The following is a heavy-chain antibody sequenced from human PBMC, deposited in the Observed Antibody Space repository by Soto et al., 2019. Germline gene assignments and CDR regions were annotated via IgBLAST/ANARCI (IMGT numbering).Heavy chain of an antibody. J-gene: IGHJ5*02. V-gene: IGHV2-5*02. Sequence: QITLKESGPALVKPTQTLTLTCTFSGFSLTTSGVGVGWIRQPPEKALERVALIYWDDDKRYSTSLKSRLTITKDTSKNQGDVTMTNMDPADTATYFCAHRTTTVTWWFDPWGQGTLVTVSS. CDR3: AHRTTTVTWWFDP. D-gene: IGHD4-17*01. CDR2: IYWDDDK. CDR1: GFSLTTSGVG.